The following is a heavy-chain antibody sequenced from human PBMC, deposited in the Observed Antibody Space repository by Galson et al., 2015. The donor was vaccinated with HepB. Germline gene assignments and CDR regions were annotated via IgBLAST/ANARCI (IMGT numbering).Heavy chain of an antibody. CDR2: ISSSSSTI. J-gene: IGHJ6*02. CDR3: ATQVVPAAGVYYYGMDV. CDR1: GYSFSRYS. V-gene: IGHV3-48*04. Sequence: SLRLSCAASGYSFSRYSMNWVRQAPGKGLEWVSYISSSSSTIYYADSVKGRFTISRDNAKNSLYLQMNSLRAEDTAVCYCATQVVPAAGVYYYGMDVWGQGTTVTVSS. D-gene: IGHD2-2*01.